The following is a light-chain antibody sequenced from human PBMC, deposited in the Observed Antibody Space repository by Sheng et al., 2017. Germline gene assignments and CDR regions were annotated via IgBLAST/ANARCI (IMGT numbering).Light chain of an antibody. CDR1: SSDIGTYEY. CDR2: DVN. CDR3: SSYTSSSTWV. Sequence: QSALTQPASVSGSPGQSITISCTGTSSDIGTYEYVSWYQQYPGKAPKVMIYDVNNRPSGVSNRFSGSKSGNTASLTISGLQAEDEADYYCSSYTSSSTWVFGGGTKLTVL. V-gene: IGLV2-14*01. J-gene: IGLJ3*02.